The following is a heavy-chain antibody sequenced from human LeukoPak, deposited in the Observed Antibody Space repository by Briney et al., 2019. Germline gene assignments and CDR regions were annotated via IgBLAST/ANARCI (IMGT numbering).Heavy chain of an antibody. CDR3: ARTYYDFWSGCYPRDAFDI. CDR1: GYSISSGYY. CDR2: IYHSGST. Sequence: SETLSLTCAVSGYSISSGYYWGWIRQPPGKGLEWIGSIYHSGSTYYNPSLKSRVTISVDTSKNQFSLKLSSVTAADTAVYYCARTYYDFWSGCYPRDAFDIWGQGTMVTVSS. J-gene: IGHJ3*02. V-gene: IGHV4-38-2*01. D-gene: IGHD3-3*01.